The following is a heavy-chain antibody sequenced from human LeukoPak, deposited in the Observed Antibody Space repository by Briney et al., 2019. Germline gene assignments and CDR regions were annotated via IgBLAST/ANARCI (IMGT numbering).Heavy chain of an antibody. CDR3: ATSGIAHGSGRRNPYYYGMDV. D-gene: IGHD3-10*01. Sequence: GASAKVSCKASGYTFTSYGITWVRQAPGQGLEWMGWISTYNGKTNYAQKLQGRVTMTTDTSTSTAYMELSSLRSEDTAVYYCATSGIAHGSGRRNPYYYGMDVWGQGTTVTVSS. CDR1: GYTFTSYG. V-gene: IGHV1-18*01. CDR2: ISTYNGKT. J-gene: IGHJ6*02.